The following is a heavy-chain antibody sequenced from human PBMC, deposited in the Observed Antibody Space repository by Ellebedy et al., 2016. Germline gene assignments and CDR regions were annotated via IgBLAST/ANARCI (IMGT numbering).Heavy chain of an antibody. Sequence: SETLSLXXTVSGGSISSSSYYWVWIRQPPGKGLEWIGSIYYSGSTYYNPSLKSRVTISVDTSKNQFSLKLSSVTAADTAVYYCAKNPITMVREYVYFDYWGQGTLVTVSS. CDR1: GGSISSSSYY. V-gene: IGHV4-39*07. J-gene: IGHJ4*02. CDR2: IYYSGST. D-gene: IGHD3-10*01. CDR3: AKNPITMVREYVYFDY.